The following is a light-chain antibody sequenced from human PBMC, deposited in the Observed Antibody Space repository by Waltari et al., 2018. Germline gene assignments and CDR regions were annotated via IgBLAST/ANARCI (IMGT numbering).Light chain of an antibody. J-gene: IGLJ1*01. CDR3: SSYAGRNNYV. CDR2: EVS. V-gene: IGLV2-8*01. CDR1: STDVGGYNY. Sequence: QSALTQPPSASGSPGQSVTISCTGTSTDVGGYNYVPWYQQHPGKAPKLMIYEVSKRPSGVPDRFSGSKSGNTASLTVSGLQAEDEADYYCSSYAGRNNYVFGTGTEVTVL.